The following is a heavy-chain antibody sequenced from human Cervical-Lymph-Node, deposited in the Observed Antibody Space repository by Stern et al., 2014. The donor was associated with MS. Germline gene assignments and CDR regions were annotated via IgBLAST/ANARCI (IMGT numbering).Heavy chain of an antibody. J-gene: IGHJ4*02. CDR1: GFSLTTRDVA. V-gene: IGHV2-5*02. Sequence: QVTLRESGPTLLKPTQTLTLTCSFSGFSLTTRDVAVGWIRQPPGKALEWLALVYWDDDERYSPSLKNRLSISKDTFRNRVVLTMTGMDPVDTGTYFCARRMVRSDYFDYWGQGILVTGSS. D-gene: IGHD3-10*01. CDR3: ARRMVRSDYFDY. CDR2: VYWDDDE.